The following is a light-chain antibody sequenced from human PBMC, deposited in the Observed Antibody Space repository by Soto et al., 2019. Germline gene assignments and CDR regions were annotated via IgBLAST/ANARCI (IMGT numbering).Light chain of an antibody. J-gene: IGKJ2*01. CDR2: WAS. Sequence: DIVMTQSQDSLAVSLGERATINCKSSQTVLYTSNNKNYLAWYQQKPGQPPKLLIYWASTRESGVPDRFSGSGSWTDFNLTISSLQAEDVAVYYCQQHHSTPVTFGQGTKLEIK. CDR3: QQHHSTPVT. CDR1: QTVLYTSNNKNY. V-gene: IGKV4-1*01.